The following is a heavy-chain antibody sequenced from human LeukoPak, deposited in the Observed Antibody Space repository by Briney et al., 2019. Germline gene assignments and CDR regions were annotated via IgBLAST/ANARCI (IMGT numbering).Heavy chain of an antibody. CDR2: INPNSGGT. CDR1: GYTFTGYY. V-gene: IGHV1-2*02. Sequence: ASVKVSCKASGYTFTGYYMHWVRQAPGQGLEWMGWINPNSGGTNYAQKFQGRVTTTRDTSISTAYMELSRLRSDDTAVYYCAVGVSTPSPYYFDYWGQGTLVTVSS. CDR3: AVGVSTPSPYYFDY. J-gene: IGHJ4*02. D-gene: IGHD2-15*01.